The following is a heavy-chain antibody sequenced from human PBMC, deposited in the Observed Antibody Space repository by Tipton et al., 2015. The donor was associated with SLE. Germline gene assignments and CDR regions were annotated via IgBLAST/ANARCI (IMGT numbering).Heavy chain of an antibody. D-gene: IGHD4-11*01. V-gene: IGHV3-9*01. CDR2: ISWNSGRI. Sequence: SLRLSCAASGFTFDDYAMHWVRQAPGKGLGWVSGISWNSGRIGYADSVKGRFTISRDNAKNSLYLQMNSLRAEDTALYYCAKDMLTTDYYYYMDVWGKGTTVTVSS. J-gene: IGHJ6*03. CDR3: AKDMLTTDYYYYMDV. CDR1: GFTFDDYA.